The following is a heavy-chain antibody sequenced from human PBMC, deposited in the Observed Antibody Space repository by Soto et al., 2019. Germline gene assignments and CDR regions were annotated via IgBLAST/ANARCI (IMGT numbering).Heavy chain of an antibody. Sequence: SETLSLTCTVSGGSISSYYWSWIRQPPGKGLEWIGYIYYSGSTNYNPSLKSRVTISVDTSKNQFSLKLSSVTAADTAVYYCGRDGQWLDYWGQGTLVTVSS. J-gene: IGHJ4*02. CDR3: GRDGQWLDY. D-gene: IGHD6-19*01. V-gene: IGHV4-59*01. CDR1: GGSISSYY. CDR2: IYYSGST.